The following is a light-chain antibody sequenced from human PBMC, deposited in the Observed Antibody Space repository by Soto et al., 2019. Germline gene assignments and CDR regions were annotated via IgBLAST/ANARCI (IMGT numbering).Light chain of an antibody. CDR1: SSDVGGYNY. CDR3: CSYAGSYSGV. CDR2: DVG. V-gene: IGLV2-11*01. J-gene: IGLJ3*02. Sequence: QSVLTQPRSVSGSPGQSVTISCTGTSSDVGGYNYVSWYQQHPGEAPKLMIYDVGKRPSGVPDRFSGSKSGNTASLTISGLQAEDEADYYCCSYAGSYSGVFGGGTQLTVL.